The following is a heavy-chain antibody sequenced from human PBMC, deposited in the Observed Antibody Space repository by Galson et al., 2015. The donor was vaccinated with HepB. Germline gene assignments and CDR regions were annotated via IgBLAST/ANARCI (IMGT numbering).Heavy chain of an antibody. CDR2: IYYSGST. V-gene: IGHV4-59*01. CDR1: GVSISNYY. D-gene: IGHD2-15*01. Sequence: QVQLQESGPGLVKPSETLSLTCTVSGVSISNYYWSWIRQPPGKGLEWIGYIYYSGSTNYNPSLKSRVTISVDTSKNQFSLKLSSVTAADTAVYYRARESDIVVVVAGTRAFDIWGQGTMVTVSS. J-gene: IGHJ3*02. CDR3: ARESDIVVVVAGTRAFDI.